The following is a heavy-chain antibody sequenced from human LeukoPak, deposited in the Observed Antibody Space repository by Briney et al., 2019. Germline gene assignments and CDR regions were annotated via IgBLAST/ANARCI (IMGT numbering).Heavy chain of an antibody. Sequence: RPGGSLRLSCAASGFTFDDFGVSWVRQAPGKGLEWVSGINWNGGSTGYADFVKGRFTISRDNAKNSLYLQMNSLRAEDTALYYCARGPVAGTRVPLHYFDYWGQGTLVTVSS. CDR3: ARGPVAGTRVPLHYFDY. D-gene: IGHD1-1*01. CDR2: INWNGGST. J-gene: IGHJ4*02. CDR1: GFTFDDFG. V-gene: IGHV3-20*04.